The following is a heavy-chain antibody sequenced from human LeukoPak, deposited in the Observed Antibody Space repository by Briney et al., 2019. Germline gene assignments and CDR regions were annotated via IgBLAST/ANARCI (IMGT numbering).Heavy chain of an antibody. CDR3: ARHQGTVDTAMVTNYYYYMDV. CDR1: GYRFTNYW. Sequence: GESLKFSCKASGYRFTNYWIGWVRQMPGKGLEWMGIIYPGDSDTRYSPSFQGQVTISADKSITTAYLQWSSLKASDTAMYYCARHQGTVDTAMVTNYYYYMDVWGKGTTVTVSS. CDR2: IYPGDSDT. D-gene: IGHD5-18*01. V-gene: IGHV5-51*01. J-gene: IGHJ6*03.